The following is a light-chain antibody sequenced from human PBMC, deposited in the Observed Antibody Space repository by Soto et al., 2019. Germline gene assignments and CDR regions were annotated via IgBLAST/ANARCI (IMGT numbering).Light chain of an antibody. CDR1: QSGSSSY. CDR2: GAS. Sequence: EIVLTQSPGTLSLSPGERATLSCRASQSGSSSYLAWYQQKPGQAPRLLIYGASSRATGIPDRFSGSGSGTDFTLTISRLEPEDFAVYYCQQYGSSPSYTFGQGTKVEIK. J-gene: IGKJ2*01. CDR3: QQYGSSPSYT. V-gene: IGKV3-20*01.